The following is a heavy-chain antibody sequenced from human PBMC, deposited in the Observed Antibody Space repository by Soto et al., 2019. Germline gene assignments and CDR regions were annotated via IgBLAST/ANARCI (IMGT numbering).Heavy chain of an antibody. CDR1: GVSINSGDNF. V-gene: IGHV4-30-4*01. J-gene: IGHJ4*02. Sequence: TSETLSLTCPVSGVSINSGDNFWSWIRQPPGKGLEWMGYIYYTGSTYYNPSLNRRITMSVDMSKNQFSLRLTSVTAADTALYFCARAEFNSVWFPFDSWGQGAPVTVSS. D-gene: IGHD6-19*01. CDR2: IYYTGST. CDR3: ARAEFNSVWFPFDS.